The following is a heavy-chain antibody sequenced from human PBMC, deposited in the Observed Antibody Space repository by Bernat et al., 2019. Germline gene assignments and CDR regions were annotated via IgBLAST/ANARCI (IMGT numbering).Heavy chain of an antibody. Sequence: EVQLVESGGGLVQPGGSLRLSCSASGFTFSSYAMHWVRQAPGKGLEYVSAISSNGGSTYYADSVKGRFTISRDNSKNTLYLQMSSLRAEDTAVYYCVKGRYYDSRPFRVKYAFDIWGQGTMVTVSS. V-gene: IGHV3-64D*06. CDR2: ISSNGGST. CDR1: GFTFSSYA. CDR3: VKGRYYDSRPFRVKYAFDI. J-gene: IGHJ3*02. D-gene: IGHD3-22*01.